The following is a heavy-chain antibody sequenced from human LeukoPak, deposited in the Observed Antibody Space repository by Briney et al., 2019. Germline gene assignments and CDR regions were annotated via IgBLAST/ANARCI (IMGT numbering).Heavy chain of an antibody. CDR1: GFTFSDYY. J-gene: IGHJ4*02. D-gene: IGHD1-26*01. CDR2: ISSSSSYT. V-gene: IGHV3-11*06. CDR3: ARVSGGSYYDY. Sequence: GGSLRLSCAPSGFTFSDYYMSCIRQAPGKGLEWVSYISSSSSYTNYADSVKGRFTISRDNAKNSLYLQMNSLRAEDTAVYYCARVSGGSYYDYWGQGTLVTVSS.